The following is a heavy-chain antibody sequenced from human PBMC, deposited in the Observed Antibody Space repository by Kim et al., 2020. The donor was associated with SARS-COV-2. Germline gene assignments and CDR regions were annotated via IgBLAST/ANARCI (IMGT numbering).Heavy chain of an antibody. CDR3: AKDRLVGYSSSWYMKLMDDY. Sequence: GGSLRLSCAASGFTFSSYGMHWVRQAPGKGLEWVAVISYDGSNKYYADSVKGRFTISRDNSKNTLYLQMNSLRAEDTAVYYCAKDRLVGYSSSWYMKLMDDYWGQGTLVTVSS. V-gene: IGHV3-30*18. D-gene: IGHD6-13*01. CDR2: ISYDGSNK. J-gene: IGHJ4*02. CDR1: GFTFSSYG.